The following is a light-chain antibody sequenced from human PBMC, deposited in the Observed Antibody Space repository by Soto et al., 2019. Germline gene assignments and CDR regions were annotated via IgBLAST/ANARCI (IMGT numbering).Light chain of an antibody. Sequence: QAVVTQPPSVSGAPGQRVTISCTGSSSNIGAGYDVHWYQQLPGTAPKLLIYVNSNRPSGVPDRFSGSKSGTSASQAITGLQAEDEADYYCQSYDSSLSGWVLFGGGTKLTVL. CDR1: SSNIGAGYD. V-gene: IGLV1-40*01. J-gene: IGLJ2*01. CDR3: QSYDSSLSGWVL. CDR2: VNS.